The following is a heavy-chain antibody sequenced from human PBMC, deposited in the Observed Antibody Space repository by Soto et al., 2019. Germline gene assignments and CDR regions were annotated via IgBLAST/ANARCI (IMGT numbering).Heavy chain of an antibody. CDR3: ARDVTAMEALHYYDT. V-gene: IGHV1-69*08. CDR1: GGTLNTYT. D-gene: IGHD5-18*01. CDR2: VLPFLGTT. Sequence: QLQLVQSGAAVKKPGSSVKVSCKASGGTLNTYTISWVRQAPGQGLEWMGSVLPFLGTTNYAKKFQGRVTITADQSTSTMELSSLRSADTAMYFCARDVTAMEALHYYDTWGQGTSVTVSS. J-gene: IGHJ4*02.